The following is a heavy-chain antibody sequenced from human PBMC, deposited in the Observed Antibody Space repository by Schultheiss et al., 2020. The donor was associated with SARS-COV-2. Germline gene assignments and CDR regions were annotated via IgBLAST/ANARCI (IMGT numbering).Heavy chain of an antibody. Sequence: SQTLSLTCTVSGGSISSSSYYWGWIRQPPGKGLEWIGSIYYSGSTNYNPSLKSRVTISVDTSKNQFSLKLSSVTAADTAVYYCARAPAWDYGMDVWGQGTTVTVSS. V-gene: IGHV4-39*07. CDR1: GGSISSSSYY. D-gene: IGHD2-2*01. CDR3: ARAPAWDYGMDV. CDR2: IYYSGST. J-gene: IGHJ6*02.